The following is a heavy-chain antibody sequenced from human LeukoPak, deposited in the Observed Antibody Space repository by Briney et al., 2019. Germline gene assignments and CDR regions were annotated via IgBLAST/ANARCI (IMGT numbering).Heavy chain of an antibody. D-gene: IGHD1-26*01. CDR1: GFTFSSYA. J-gene: IGHJ4*02. Sequence: PGGSLRLSCAASGFTFSSYAMHWVRQAPGKGLEYVSAISSNGGSTYYANSVKGRFTISRDNSKNTLYLQMGSLRAEDMAVYYCARERASCHFDYWGQGTLVTVSS. V-gene: IGHV3-64*01. CDR3: ARERASCHFDY. CDR2: ISSNGGST.